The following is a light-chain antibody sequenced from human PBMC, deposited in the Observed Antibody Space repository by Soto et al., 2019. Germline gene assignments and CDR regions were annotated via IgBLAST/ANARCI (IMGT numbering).Light chain of an antibody. J-gene: IGLJ3*02. V-gene: IGLV2-23*02. CDR1: RSDVGGYNF. CDR2: EVN. CDR3: CSFAGSSTFWV. Sequence: QSVLTQPPSASGSPGQSVTISCTGTRSDVGGYNFVPWYQQHPGKAPKLLIYEVNQRPSGVSDRFSGSKSGNTASLTISGLQAGDEADYYCCSFAGSSTFWVFGGGTKVTVL.